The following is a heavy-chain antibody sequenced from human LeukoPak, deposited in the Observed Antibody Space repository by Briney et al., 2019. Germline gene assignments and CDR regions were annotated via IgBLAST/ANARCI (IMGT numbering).Heavy chain of an antibody. J-gene: IGHJ6*02. D-gene: IGHD3-22*01. V-gene: IGHV1-18*01. Sequence: ASVKVSCKASGYTLTSYGINWMRQAPGQGLEWMGWISAYNGNTNYAQKLQGRVTMTTDTSTSTAYMELRSLRSDDTAVYYCARVYDSSGYYYGNYYYGMDVWGQGTTVTVSS. CDR3: ARVYDSSGYYYGNYYYGMDV. CDR1: GYTLTSYG. CDR2: ISAYNGNT.